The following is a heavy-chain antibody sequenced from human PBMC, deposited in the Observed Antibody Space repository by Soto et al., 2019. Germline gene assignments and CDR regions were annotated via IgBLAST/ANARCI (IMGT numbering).Heavy chain of an antibody. Sequence: QVQLVQSGAEVKKPGSSVKVSCKASGGTFSSYAISWVRQAPGQGLEWMGGIIPIFGTANYAQKFQGRVTXTXDAXTSTAYMELSSLRSEDTALYYCAKNPENYYYGMDVWGQGTTVTVSS. J-gene: IGHJ6*02. CDR1: GGTFSSYA. CDR3: AKNPENYYYGMDV. V-gene: IGHV1-69*05. CDR2: IIPIFGTA.